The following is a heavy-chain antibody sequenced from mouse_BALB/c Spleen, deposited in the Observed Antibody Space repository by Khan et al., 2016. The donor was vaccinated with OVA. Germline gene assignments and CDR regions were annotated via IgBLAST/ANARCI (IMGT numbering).Heavy chain of an antibody. J-gene: IGHJ3*01. V-gene: IGHV1-52*01. CDR1: GYTFTSYW. Sequence: VQLQQSGTELVRPGTSVKLSCKASGYTFTSYWMNWIKQRPEQGLEWIGRIDPYDSETHYNQKFKDKATLTVDKSYNTAYMQLTSLTSEDSAVYYCARNAFAYWGQGTLVTVSA. CDR2: IDPYDSET. CDR3: ARNAFAY.